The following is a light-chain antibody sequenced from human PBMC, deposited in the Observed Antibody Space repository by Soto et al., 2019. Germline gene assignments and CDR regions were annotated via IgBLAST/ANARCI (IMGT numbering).Light chain of an antibody. J-gene: IGLJ1*01. Sequence: QSVLTQPASVSGSPGQSITISCTGTSGDVGGYNFVSWYQQYPGKAPKLMIHDVTARPSGVSIRFSGSKSGTTASLTISGLQPEDEADYYCCSYPSSTSYVFGTGTKVTV. CDR1: SGDVGGYNF. V-gene: IGLV2-14*01. CDR3: CSYPSSTSYV. CDR2: DVT.